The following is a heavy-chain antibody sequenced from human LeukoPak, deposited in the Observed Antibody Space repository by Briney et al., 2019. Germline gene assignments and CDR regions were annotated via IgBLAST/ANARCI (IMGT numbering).Heavy chain of an antibody. V-gene: IGHV3-33*01. Sequence: GGSLRLSCAVSGITFSSYVMHWVRQAPGKGLEWVAVIWFDGSDKYYADSLKGRFTISRDNSKNTLYLQMNSLRADDTAVYYCARDGYSGYDFYFDYWGQGTLVTVSS. CDR3: ARDGYSGYDFYFDY. CDR1: GITFSSYV. D-gene: IGHD5-12*01. J-gene: IGHJ4*02. CDR2: IWFDGSDK.